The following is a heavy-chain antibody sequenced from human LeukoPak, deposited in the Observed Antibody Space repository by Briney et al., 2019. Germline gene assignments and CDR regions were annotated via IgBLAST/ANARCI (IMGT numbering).Heavy chain of an antibody. CDR1: GYTLTELS. D-gene: IGHD3-10*01. CDR3: ASGYLYGSGSYSPFDY. CDR2: FDPEDGET. Sequence: ASVKVSCKVSGYTLTELSMHWVRQAPGKGLEWMGGFDPEDGETIYAQKFQGRVTITADKSTSTAYMELSSLRSEDTAVYYCASGYLYGSGSYSPFDYWGQGTLVTVSS. V-gene: IGHV1-24*01. J-gene: IGHJ4*02.